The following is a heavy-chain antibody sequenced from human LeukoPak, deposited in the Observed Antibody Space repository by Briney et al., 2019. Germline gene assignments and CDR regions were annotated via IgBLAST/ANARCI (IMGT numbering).Heavy chain of an antibody. V-gene: IGHV3-33*05. D-gene: IGHD2-21*02. J-gene: IGHJ4*02. CDR3: AREAVYCGGDCYFDY. CDR1: GFIFSHYG. Sequence: GGSLRLSCAASGFIFSHYGMHWVRQAPGKGLEWVAVIQNDASTENFADSVKGRFTISRDNSKNTVFLQMNSLRVEDTAVYYCAREAVYCGGDCYFDYWGQGTLVTVSS. CDR2: IQNDASTE.